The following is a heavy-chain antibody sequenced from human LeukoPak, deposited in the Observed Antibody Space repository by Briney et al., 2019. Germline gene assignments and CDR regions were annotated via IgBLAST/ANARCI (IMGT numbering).Heavy chain of an antibody. CDR2: ISGSGGST. CDR3: AKDPSSSWYVNYYYYGMDV. J-gene: IGHJ6*02. D-gene: IGHD6-13*01. V-gene: IGHV3-23*01. Sequence: RGSLRLSCAASGFTFGSYAMSWVRQAPGKGLEWVSAISGSGGSTYYADSVKGRFTISRDNSKNTLYLQMNSLRAEDTAVYYCAKDPSSSWYVNYYYYGMDVWGQGTTVTVSS. CDR1: GFTFGSYA.